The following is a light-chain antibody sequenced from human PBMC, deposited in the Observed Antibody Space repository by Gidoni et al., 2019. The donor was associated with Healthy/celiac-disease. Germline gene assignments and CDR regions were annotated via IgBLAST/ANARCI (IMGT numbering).Light chain of an antibody. J-gene: IGKJ2*02. CDR1: QSVSSY. CDR2: AAS. Sequence: EIVLTQSPSTLSLSQGERATLYCRASQSVSSYLSWYQQKPGQAPRLLIDAASNRATGISARFSGSGSATDFTLVISSLDPEDFAGYYCQKRSNCPPGGTFGQRTKLEI. CDR3: QKRSNCPPGGT. V-gene: IGKV3-11*01.